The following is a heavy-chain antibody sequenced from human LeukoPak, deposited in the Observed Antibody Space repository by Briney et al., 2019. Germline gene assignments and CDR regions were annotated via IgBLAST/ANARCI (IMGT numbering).Heavy chain of an antibody. Sequence: GGSLRLSCAASGFAFSNFAMSWVRQAPGKGLEWVSAMSGSGDGTYYADSVKGRFTVSRDNSKNTLYLQMNSLRAEDTAVYYCAKMMGQRLYDYCMDVWGKGTTVTVSS. CDR2: MSGSGDGT. CDR3: AKMMGQRLYDYCMDV. D-gene: IGHD3-16*01. J-gene: IGHJ6*03. CDR1: GFAFSNFA. V-gene: IGHV3-23*01.